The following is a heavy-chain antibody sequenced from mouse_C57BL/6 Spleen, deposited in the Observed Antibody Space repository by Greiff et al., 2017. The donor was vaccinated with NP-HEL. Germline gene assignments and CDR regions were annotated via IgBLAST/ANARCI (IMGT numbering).Heavy chain of an antibody. CDR1: GYSFTGYY. J-gene: IGHJ2*01. D-gene: IGHD1-1*01. Sequence: EVQLQQSGPELVKPGASVKISCKASGYSFTGYYMNWVKQSPEKSLEWIGEINPSTGGTTYNQKFKAKATLTVDKSSSTAYMQLKSLTSEDSAVYYCARSGGYYGSSSFDYWGQGTTLTVSS. CDR3: ARSGGYYGSSSFDY. CDR2: INPSTGGT. V-gene: IGHV1-42*01.